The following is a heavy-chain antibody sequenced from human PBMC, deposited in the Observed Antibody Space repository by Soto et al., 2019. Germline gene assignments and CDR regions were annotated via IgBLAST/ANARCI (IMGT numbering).Heavy chain of an antibody. Sequence: EVQLLESGGGWVQPGGSLRLSCAASGFTFSSYAMSWVRQAPGKGLEWVSAISGSGGSTYYADSVKGRFTISRDNSKNTLYLQMNSLRAEDTAVYYCAKDREYYYDSSGYYWDYWGQGTLVTVSS. D-gene: IGHD3-22*01. J-gene: IGHJ4*02. CDR3: AKDREYYYDSSGYYWDY. V-gene: IGHV3-23*01. CDR2: ISGSGGST. CDR1: GFTFSSYA.